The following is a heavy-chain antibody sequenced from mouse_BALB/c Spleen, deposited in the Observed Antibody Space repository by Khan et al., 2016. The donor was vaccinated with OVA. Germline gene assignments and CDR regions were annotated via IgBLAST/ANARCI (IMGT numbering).Heavy chain of an antibody. D-gene: IGHD2-10*01. CDR3: AIPPYFSYTVDY. V-gene: IGHV9-3-1*01. CDR1: GYSFTNYG. CDR2: INTYTGEP. Sequence: QIQLVQSGPELKKPGETVKISCKASGYSFTNYGINWVKQSPGKALKWMGWINTYTGEPTYADDFKGRFAFSLATSANTAYLQINILKNEDTATYFCAIPPYFSYTVDYWGQGTSVTVSA. J-gene: IGHJ4*01.